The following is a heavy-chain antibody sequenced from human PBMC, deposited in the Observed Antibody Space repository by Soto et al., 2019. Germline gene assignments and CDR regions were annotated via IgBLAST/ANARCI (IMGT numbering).Heavy chain of an antibody. CDR3: ARDRPVDVVPTIPTYYYYMDV. J-gene: IGHJ6*03. Sequence: EVHLAESGGGLVQPGGSLRLSCAASGLIFSSYSMNWVRQAPGKGLEWVSYIDSSSSDIHYADSVRGRFTISRDNAKKSLFLQMDSLIVEDTAVYYCARDRPVDVVPTIPTYYYYMDVWGKGTTVTVSS. D-gene: IGHD5-12*01. CDR2: IDSSSSDI. CDR1: GLIFSSYS. V-gene: IGHV3-48*01.